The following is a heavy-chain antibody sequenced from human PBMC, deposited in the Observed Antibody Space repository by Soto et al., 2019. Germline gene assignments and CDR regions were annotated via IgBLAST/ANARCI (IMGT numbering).Heavy chain of an antibody. J-gene: IGHJ5*02. D-gene: IGHD2-2*02. CDR2: ISSSSSYI. V-gene: IGHV3-21*01. Sequence: EVQLVESGGGLVKPGGSLRLSCAASGFTFSSYSMNWVRQAPGKGLEWVSSISSSSSYIYYADSVKGRFTISRDNAKNALYLKMNSMRAEDTAVYYCARDLGDCSSTSCYNRDVWFDPWGQGTLVTVSS. CDR3: ARDLGDCSSTSCYNRDVWFDP. CDR1: GFTFSSYS.